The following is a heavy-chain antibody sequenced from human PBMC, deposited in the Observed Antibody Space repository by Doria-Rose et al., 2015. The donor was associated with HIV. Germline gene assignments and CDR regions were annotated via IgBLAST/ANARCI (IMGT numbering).Heavy chain of an antibody. J-gene: IGHJ6*02. CDR3: ARGLLRGGWNDVDYYYGMDV. CDR2: INHSGST. D-gene: IGHD1-1*01. CDR1: GGSFSGHY. V-gene: IGHV4-34*01. Sequence: QVQLQQWGAGLVKPSETLSLTCAVFGGSFSGHYWSWIRQPPGKGLELIGEINHSGSTNYNTSLKSRVTISLDTSKTLFSLKLSSVTAADTAVYYCARGLLRGGWNDVDYYYGMDVWGQGTTVTVSS.